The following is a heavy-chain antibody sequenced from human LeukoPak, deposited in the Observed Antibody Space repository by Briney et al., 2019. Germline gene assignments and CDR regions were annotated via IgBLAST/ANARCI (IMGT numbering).Heavy chain of an antibody. J-gene: IGHJ4*02. CDR2: IAFDTGDT. CDR1: GFVFSRYR. V-gene: IGHV3-21*06. CDR3: SREGKLYGYGRGDFDY. D-gene: IGHD5-18*01. Sequence: GGSLRLPCAASGFVFSRYRMNWVRQAPGKGLEWVSSIAFDTGDTFYAASVKGRFTVSRDDAKNSLYLQMNSLRAEDTAVYYCSREGKLYGYGRGDFDYWGQGTLVTVSS.